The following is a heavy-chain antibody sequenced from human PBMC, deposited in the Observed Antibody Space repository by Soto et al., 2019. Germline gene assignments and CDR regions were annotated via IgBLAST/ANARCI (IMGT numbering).Heavy chain of an antibody. Sequence: EVQLVESGGGLVKPGGSLRLSCAASGFTFSSYSMNWVRQAPGKGLEWVSSISSSSSYIYYADSVKGRFTISRDNAKNSLYQQMNSLKAENTAVYYCARPAAVAGSYWGQGTLVTVSS. CDR1: GFTFSSYS. CDR3: ARPAAVAGSY. V-gene: IGHV3-21*01. CDR2: ISSSSSYI. D-gene: IGHD6-19*01. J-gene: IGHJ4*02.